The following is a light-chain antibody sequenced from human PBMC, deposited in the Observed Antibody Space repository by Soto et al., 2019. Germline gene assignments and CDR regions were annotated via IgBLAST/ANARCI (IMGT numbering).Light chain of an antibody. V-gene: IGKV1-27*01. J-gene: IGKJ1*01. CDR1: QGISNY. Sequence: DIQMTQSPSSLYASVRDRVTITCRASQGISNYLAWYQQKPGKVPKLLIYAASTLQSGVPSRFSGSGSGTDFTLTISSLQPEDVAPYYCQKYDSAPWTFGQGTKVDIK. CDR3: QKYDSAPWT. CDR2: AAS.